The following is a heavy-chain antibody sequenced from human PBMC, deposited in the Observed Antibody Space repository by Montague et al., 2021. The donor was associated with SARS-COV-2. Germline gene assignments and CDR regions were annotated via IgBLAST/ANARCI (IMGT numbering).Heavy chain of an antibody. CDR1: GFTFSSYA. CDR3: ARDLLGSGWYGFDY. Sequence: SLILSCAASGFTFSSYAMHLFRQAPRKGLEWVAVISYYGSNKYYSDSVKVRFTISRDNSKNTLYLQMNSLSAEDTAVYYCARDLLGSGWYGFDYWGQGTLVTVSA. D-gene: IGHD6-19*01. V-gene: IGHV3-30-3*01. J-gene: IGHJ4*02. CDR2: ISYYGSNK.